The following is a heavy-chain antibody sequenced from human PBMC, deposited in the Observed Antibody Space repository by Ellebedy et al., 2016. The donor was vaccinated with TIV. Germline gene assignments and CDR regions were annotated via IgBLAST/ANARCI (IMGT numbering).Heavy chain of an antibody. J-gene: IGHJ4*02. D-gene: IGHD1-1*01. Sequence: GESLKISXAASGFSFSNYDMHWVRQGPGKGLEWVSAIDAAGNTFYTDSVKGRFTISRENAKTSLYLQMHSLRADDMAVYFCARESLGWKLQPLDYWGQGILVTVSS. CDR1: GFSFSNYD. V-gene: IGHV3-13*04. CDR3: ARESLGWKLQPLDY. CDR2: IDAAGNT.